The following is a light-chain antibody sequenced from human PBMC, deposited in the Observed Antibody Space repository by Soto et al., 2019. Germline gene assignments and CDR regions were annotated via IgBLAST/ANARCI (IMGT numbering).Light chain of an antibody. CDR1: QSVSSN. CDR3: QQYNDWPPYT. J-gene: IGKJ2*01. V-gene: IGKV3-15*01. CDR2: DVS. Sequence: EIVMTQSPATLSVSPGERATLSCRASQSVSSNLAWYQQKPGQAPRLLIYDVSTRATGIPARFSGSGSGTEVTLTISSLQSEDFAVYYCQQYNDWPPYTFGQGTKVDIK.